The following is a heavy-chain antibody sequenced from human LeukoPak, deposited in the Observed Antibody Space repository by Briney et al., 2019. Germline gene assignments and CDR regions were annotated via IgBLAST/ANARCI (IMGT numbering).Heavy chain of an antibody. CDR3: ARDSASWFGSPLDY. J-gene: IGHJ4*02. Sequence: GGSLRLSCAASGFTFSSYAMSWVHQAPGKGLEWVSAISGSGGSTYYADSVKGRFTISRDNSKNTLYLQMNSLRAEDTAVYYCARDSASWFGSPLDYWGQGTLVTVSS. D-gene: IGHD3-10*01. V-gene: IGHV3-23*01. CDR2: ISGSGGST. CDR1: GFTFSSYA.